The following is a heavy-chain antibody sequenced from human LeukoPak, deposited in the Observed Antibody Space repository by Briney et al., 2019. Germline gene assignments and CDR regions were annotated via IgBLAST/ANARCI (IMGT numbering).Heavy chain of an antibody. CDR2: ISESGGST. CDR3: AKIPGYSNYYVNY. V-gene: IGHV3-23*01. D-gene: IGHD4-11*01. J-gene: IGHJ4*02. CDR1: GFTFSSYG. Sequence: PGGSLRLSCAASGFTFSSYGMSWVRQAQGKGLEWVSAISESGGSTFYADSVKGRFTISRDNSKNTLYLQMNSLRAEDTAVYYCAKIPGYSNYYVNYWGQGTLVTVSS.